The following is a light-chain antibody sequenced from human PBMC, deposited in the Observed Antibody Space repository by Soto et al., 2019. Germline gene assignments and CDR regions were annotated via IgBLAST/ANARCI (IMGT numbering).Light chain of an antibody. J-gene: IGKJ1*01. CDR1: QSIFSNY. CDR2: GAS. CDR3: QQYGTSPRT. V-gene: IGKV3-20*01. Sequence: VMLTQSPGTLSLSPGERATLSCRASQSIFSNYLAWYQQKSGQAPRLLIYGASNRATGIPDRFSGSGSGTDFTLTISRLEPEDFAVYYCQQYGTSPRTFDQGTKVEFK.